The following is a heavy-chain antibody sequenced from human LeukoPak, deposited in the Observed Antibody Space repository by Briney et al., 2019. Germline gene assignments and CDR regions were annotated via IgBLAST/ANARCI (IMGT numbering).Heavy chain of an antibody. CDR3: ARDGYNRLDY. V-gene: IGHV4-31*03. CDR1: GGSISSGGYY. D-gene: IGHD1-1*01. J-gene: IGHJ4*02. CDR2: IYYSGST. Sequence: SQTLFLTCTVSGGSISSGGYYWSWIRQHPGKGLEWIGYIYYSGSTYYNPSLKSRVTISVDTSKNQFSLKLSSVTAADTAVYYCARDGYNRLDYWGQGTLVTVSS.